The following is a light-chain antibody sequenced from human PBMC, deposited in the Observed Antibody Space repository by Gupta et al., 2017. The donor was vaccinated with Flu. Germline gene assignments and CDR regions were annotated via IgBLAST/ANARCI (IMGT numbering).Light chain of an antibody. CDR3: SSYAGSNNSYV. CDR1: SSDVGGYNY. J-gene: IGLJ1*01. CDR2: EVS. V-gene: IGLV2-8*01. Sequence: QSALTQHPSASGSPGQSATISCTGTSSDVGGYNYVSWYQQHPGKAPKLMIYEVSKRPSGVPDRFSGSKSGNTASLTVSGLQAEDEADYYCSSYAGSNNSYVFGTGTKVTVL.